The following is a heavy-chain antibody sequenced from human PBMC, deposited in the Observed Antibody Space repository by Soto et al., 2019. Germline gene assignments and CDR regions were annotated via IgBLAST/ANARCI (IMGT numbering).Heavy chain of an antibody. CDR1: GFTFSDHF. V-gene: IGHV3-72*01. Sequence: EVQLVESGGGLVQPGVSLRLSCAASGFTFSDHFMEWVRQAPGKGLEWVGRVRHKAGPYMTEYAASVKGRFTISRAESMNSLFLQMTSLQTEDTAVYYCTSPQRSSRDWYYYWGQGTMVTDSS. J-gene: IGHJ4*02. CDR3: TSPQRSSRDWYYY. CDR2: VRHKAGPYMT. D-gene: IGHD6-19*01.